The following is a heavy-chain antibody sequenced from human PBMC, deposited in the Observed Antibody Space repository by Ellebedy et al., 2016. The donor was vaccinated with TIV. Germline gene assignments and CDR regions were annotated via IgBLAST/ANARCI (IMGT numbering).Heavy chain of an antibody. Sequence: GESLKISXAASGFTFSSYSMNWVRQAPGKGLEWVSSISSSSSYIYYADSVKGRFTISRDNAKNSLYLQMNSLRAEDTAVYYCARDSGRSMIVVKAFDIWGQGTMVTVSS. D-gene: IGHD3-22*01. CDR2: ISSSSSYI. CDR3: ARDSGRSMIVVKAFDI. J-gene: IGHJ3*02. V-gene: IGHV3-21*01. CDR1: GFTFSSYS.